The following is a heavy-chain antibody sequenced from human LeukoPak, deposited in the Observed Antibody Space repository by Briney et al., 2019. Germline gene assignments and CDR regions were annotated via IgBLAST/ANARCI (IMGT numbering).Heavy chain of an antibody. CDR2: ISLYDVNT. CDR3: AGDVEKSTGGLYH. J-gene: IGHJ4*02. D-gene: IGHD5-24*01. CDR1: GYTFSSDG. V-gene: IGHV1-18*01. Sequence: GASVKVSCKAPGYTFSSDGITWVRQAPGQGLEWMGWISLYDVNTNYAQKFQGRVTMTTDSSTNTAYMELRSLRSDDTAIYYCAGDVEKSTGGLYHWGQGTLVTVSS.